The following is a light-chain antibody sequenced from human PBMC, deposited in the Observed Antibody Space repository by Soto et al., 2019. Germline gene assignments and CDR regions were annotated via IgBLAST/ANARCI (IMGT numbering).Light chain of an antibody. CDR2: AAA. CDR1: QGSRND. Sequence: AIQMTQSPSSLSASVGDRVTITCRASQGSRNDLAWYQQKPGKAPKLLIYAAASLQSGVPSRFSGSGYGTDFTLTISSLQPEDFATYYCLQDYNYPYTCGQGTKLEIK. V-gene: IGKV1-6*01. J-gene: IGKJ2*01. CDR3: LQDYNYPYT.